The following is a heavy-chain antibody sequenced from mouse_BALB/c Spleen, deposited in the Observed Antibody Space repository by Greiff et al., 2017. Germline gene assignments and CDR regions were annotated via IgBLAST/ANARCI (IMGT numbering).Heavy chain of an antibody. D-gene: IGHD2-2*01. V-gene: IGHV14-3*02. CDR3: ARWLRRYWYFDV. J-gene: IGHJ1*01. CDR1: GFNIKDTY. CDR2: IDPANGNT. Sequence: VQLQQSGAELVKPGASVKLSCTASGFNIKDTYMHWVKQRPEQGLEWIGRIDPANGNTKYDPKFQGKATITADTSSNTAYLQLSSLTSEDTAVYYCARWLRRYWYFDVWGAGTTVTVSS.